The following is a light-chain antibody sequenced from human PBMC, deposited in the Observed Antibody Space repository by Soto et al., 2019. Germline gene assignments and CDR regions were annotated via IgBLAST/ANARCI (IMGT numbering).Light chain of an antibody. V-gene: IGKV1-39*01. J-gene: IGKJ2*01. CDR2: AAS. CDR1: QSITNY. Sequence: DIQMTQSPSSLPASVGDRVTITCRASQSITNYLSWYQQRPGKAPKLLIHAASNLQSGVPSRFSGSGSETDFSLTISSLPPEDFETYYCQQSYSAPRTFGQGTKLEIK. CDR3: QQSYSAPRT.